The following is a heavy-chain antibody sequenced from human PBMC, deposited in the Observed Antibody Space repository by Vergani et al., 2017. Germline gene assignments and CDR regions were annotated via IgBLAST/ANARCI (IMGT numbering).Heavy chain of an antibody. CDR1: GFTFSAHY. D-gene: IGHD2-2*01. J-gene: IGHJ3*01. CDR2: ISSSGNTI. CDR3: ARGSRYCTSTSCSPLNVYDL. Sequence: QVQLVESGGGLVKPGGSLRLSCAASGFTFSAHYMSWFRQAPGKGLEWVSYISSSGNTIYNADSVKGRFTISRDNAKNSLFLRMNSLRADDTAVYYCARGSRYCTSTSCSPLNVYDLWGQGTMVTVSS. V-gene: IGHV3-11*01.